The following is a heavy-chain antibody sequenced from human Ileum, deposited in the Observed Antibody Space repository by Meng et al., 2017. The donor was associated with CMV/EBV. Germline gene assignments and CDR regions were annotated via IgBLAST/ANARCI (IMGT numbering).Heavy chain of an antibody. CDR1: GYTFTGYY. CDR2: INPNSGGT. CDR3: ARAADGYNLDY. V-gene: IGHV1-2*02. J-gene: IGHJ4*02. Sequence: SCQASGYTFTGYYMHWVRPAPGQGLAWMGWINPNSGGTNYAQKFQGRVPMTRDTSISTAYMELSRLRSDDTAVYYCARAADGYNLDYWGQGTLVTVSS. D-gene: IGHD5-24*01.